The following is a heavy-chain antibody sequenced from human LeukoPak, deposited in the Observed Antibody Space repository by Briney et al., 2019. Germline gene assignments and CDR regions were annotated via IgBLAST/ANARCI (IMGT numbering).Heavy chain of an antibody. CDR1: GFTFDDYA. CDR3: AKGTMVRGVIYGFDY. CDR2: ISWNSGSI. D-gene: IGHD3-10*01. V-gene: IGHV3-9*03. J-gene: IGHJ4*02. Sequence: GGSLRLSCAASGFTFDDYAMHWVRQAPGKGLEWVSGISWNSGSIGYADSVKGRFTISRDNAKNSLYLQMNSLRAEDMALYYCAKGTMVRGVIYGFDYWGQGTLVTVSS.